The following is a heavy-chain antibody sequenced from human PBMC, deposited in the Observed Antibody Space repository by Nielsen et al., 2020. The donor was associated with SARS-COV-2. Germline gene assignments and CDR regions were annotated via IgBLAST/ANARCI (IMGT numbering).Heavy chain of an antibody. CDR1: GYTFTSYG. J-gene: IGHJ6*02. V-gene: IGHV1-18*01. CDR3: ARGPFYYDFWSGYYDYYYGMDV. Sequence: ASVKVSCKASGYTFTSYGISWVRQAPGQGLEWMGWISAYNGNTNYAQKLQGRVTMTTDTSTSTAYMELRSLRSDDTAVYYCARGPFYYDFWSGYYDYYYGMDVWGQGTTVTVSS. CDR2: ISAYNGNT. D-gene: IGHD3-3*01.